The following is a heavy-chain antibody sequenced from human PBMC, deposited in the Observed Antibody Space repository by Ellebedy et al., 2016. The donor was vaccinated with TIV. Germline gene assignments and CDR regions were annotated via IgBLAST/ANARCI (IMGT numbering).Heavy chain of an antibody. CDR3: ARQDDNYDWSDP. CDR1: GNSFTSYW. J-gene: IGHJ5*02. D-gene: IGHD4-11*01. Sequence: GESLKISCQGSGNSFTSYWISWVRQMPGKGLEWMGRIDPSDSYTNYSPSFQGHVTISVDKSISTAYMQWSSLKASDTAMYYCARQDDNYDWSDPWGQGTLVTVSS. CDR2: IDPSDSYT. V-gene: IGHV5-10-1*01.